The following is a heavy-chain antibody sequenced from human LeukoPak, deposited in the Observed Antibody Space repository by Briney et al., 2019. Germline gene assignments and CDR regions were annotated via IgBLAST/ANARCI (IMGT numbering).Heavy chain of an antibody. D-gene: IGHD5-18*01. Sequence: PGGTLRLSCAASGFSFRSYSMNWVRQAPGEGLEWVSYISASVSTIFSADSVKGRFTISRDDAKNSLYLQVNSLRAEDTAVYYCARDHGDSAMVIAPFFDYWGQGTLVTVSS. V-gene: IGHV3-48*01. CDR1: GFSFRSYS. J-gene: IGHJ4*02. CDR2: ISASVSTI. CDR3: ARDHGDSAMVIAPFFDY.